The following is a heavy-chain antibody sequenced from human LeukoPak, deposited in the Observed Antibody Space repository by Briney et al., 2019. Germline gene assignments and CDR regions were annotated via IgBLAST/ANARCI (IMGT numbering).Heavy chain of an antibody. D-gene: IGHD3-10*01. V-gene: IGHV3-30*04. Sequence: GGPLRLSCAASGFTFSTHAMHWVRQAPGKGLEWVAVISYDGSSKYYADSVKGRFTISRDNSKNTLYPQMDSLRAEDTAVYYCARPVRVWGYNHMDVWGQGTTVTVSS. CDR1: GFTFSTHA. CDR2: ISYDGSSK. CDR3: ARPVRVWGYNHMDV. J-gene: IGHJ6*02.